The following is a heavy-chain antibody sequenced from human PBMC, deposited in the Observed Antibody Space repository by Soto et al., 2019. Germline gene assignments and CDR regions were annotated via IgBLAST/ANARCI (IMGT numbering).Heavy chain of an antibody. CDR3: ARGGAVRGVLRWFGP. CDR2: IYQNAIT. CDR1: GGSISNYY. J-gene: IGHJ5*02. Sequence: SETLSLTCSVSGGSISNYYWNWIRQSPGKGLECSGFIYQNAITNYNPSLRSRVTISVDTSKNQLSLKLTSVTAADTAVYYCARGGAVRGVLRWFGPWGQGTLVTVSS. V-gene: IGHV4-59*01. D-gene: IGHD3-10*01.